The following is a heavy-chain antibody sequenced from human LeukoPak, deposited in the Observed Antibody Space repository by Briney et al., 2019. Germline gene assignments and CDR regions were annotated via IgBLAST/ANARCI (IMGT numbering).Heavy chain of an antibody. V-gene: IGHV1-69*05. CDR2: IIPIFGTA. CDR3: AILGLYDLGAFDI. Sequence: SVKVSCKASGGTFSSYAISWVRQAPGQGLKWMGRIIPIFGTANYAQKFQGRVTITTDESTSTAHMELSSLRSEDTAVYCCAILGLYDLGAFDIWGQGTMVTVSS. D-gene: IGHD3-16*01. CDR1: GGTFSSYA. J-gene: IGHJ3*02.